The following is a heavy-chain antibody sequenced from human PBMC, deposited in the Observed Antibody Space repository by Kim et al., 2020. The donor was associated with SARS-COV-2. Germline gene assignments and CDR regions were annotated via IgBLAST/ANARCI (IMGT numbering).Heavy chain of an antibody. CDR1: GYTFTNNY. Sequence: ASVKVSCKASGYTFTNNYVHWVRLAPGQGLEWMGMVYPHDGITSYAQNFQGRVTMTSDTSTTTVYMELSSLRSDDTAMYYCARDLEGFDYWGQGTLVTVSS. D-gene: IGHD1-1*01. J-gene: IGHJ4*02. CDR3: ARDLEGFDY. V-gene: IGHV1-46*01. CDR2: VYPHDGIT.